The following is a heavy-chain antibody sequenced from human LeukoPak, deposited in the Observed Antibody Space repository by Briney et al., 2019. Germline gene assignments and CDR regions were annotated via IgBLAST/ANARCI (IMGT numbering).Heavy chain of an antibody. CDR3: AKGIRGYAYSRRSGDAFDI. CDR2: VSPDGISK. Sequence: AGRSLRLSCAASGFTLSSSAAMHWVRQAPGKGLEWVAAVSPDGISKYFIDSVKGRFTISSDISKNAVYLEMNSLRAEDTAVYYCAKGIRGYAYSRRSGDAFDIWGQGTMVTVSS. D-gene: IGHD5-12*01. CDR1: GFTLSSSA. V-gene: IGHV3-30-3*01. J-gene: IGHJ3*02.